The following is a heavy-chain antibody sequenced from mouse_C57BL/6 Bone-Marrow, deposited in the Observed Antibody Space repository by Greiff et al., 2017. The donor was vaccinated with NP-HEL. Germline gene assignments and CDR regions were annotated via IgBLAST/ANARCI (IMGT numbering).Heavy chain of an antibody. V-gene: IGHV1-85*01. CDR1: GYTFTSYD. CDR2: IYPRAGST. J-gene: IGHJ4*01. CDR3: ASHYGSIHYYAMDY. Sequence: VQLQQSGPELVKPGASVKLSCKASGYTFTSYDINWVKQRPGQGLEWIGWIYPRAGSTKYNEKFKGKATLTVDTSSSTAYMELHSLTSEDSAVYFCASHYGSIHYYAMDYWGQGTSVTVSS. D-gene: IGHD1-1*01.